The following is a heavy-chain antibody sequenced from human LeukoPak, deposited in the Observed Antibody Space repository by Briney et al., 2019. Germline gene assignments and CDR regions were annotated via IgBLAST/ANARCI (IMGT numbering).Heavy chain of an antibody. CDR3: ARDPHEYYDFWALDY. CDR1: GFTFSDYY. V-gene: IGHV3-11*01. J-gene: IGHJ4*02. D-gene: IGHD3-3*01. Sequence: GGSLRLSCAASGFTFSDYYMSWIRQAPGKGLEWVSYISSSGSTIYYADSVKGRFTISRDNAKNSLYLQMNSLRAEDTAVYYCARDPHEYYDFWALDYWGQGTLVTVSS. CDR2: ISSSGSTI.